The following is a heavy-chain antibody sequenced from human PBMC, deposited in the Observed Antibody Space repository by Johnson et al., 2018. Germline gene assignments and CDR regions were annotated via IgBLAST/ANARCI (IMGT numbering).Heavy chain of an antibody. D-gene: IGHD6-19*01. CDR2: IHDSGST. V-gene: IGHV4-59*12. J-gene: IGHJ1*01. CDR1: GGSISSYY. Sequence: QVQLQESGPGLVKPSETLSLTCTVSGGSISSYYWSWIRQPPGKGLEWIGYIHDSGSTNYNPSLKSRVTISVDTSKNQFSLKLRSVTAAGPAVYYCARDVSSGWDAEYFQHWGQGTLVTVSS. CDR3: ARDVSSGWDAEYFQH.